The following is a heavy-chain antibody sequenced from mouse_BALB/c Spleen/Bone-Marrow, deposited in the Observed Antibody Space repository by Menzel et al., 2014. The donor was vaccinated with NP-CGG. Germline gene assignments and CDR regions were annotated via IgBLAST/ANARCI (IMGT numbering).Heavy chain of an antibody. CDR1: GYTSTDYA. D-gene: IGHD3-2*01. V-gene: IGHV1-67*01. Sequence: QVQLQQSGPELVRPGVSVKISCKGSGYTSTDYAMHWVKQSHAKSLEWIGVISTYSGNTNYNQKFKGKATMTVDKSSSTAYMELARLTSEDSAIYYCARGRQLGLRSFAYWGQGTLVTVSA. CDR3: ARGRQLGLRSFAY. CDR2: ISTYSGNT. J-gene: IGHJ3*01.